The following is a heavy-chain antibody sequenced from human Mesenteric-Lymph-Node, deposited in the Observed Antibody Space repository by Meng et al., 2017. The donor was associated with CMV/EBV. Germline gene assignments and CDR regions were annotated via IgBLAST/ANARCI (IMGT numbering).Heavy chain of an antibody. Sequence: ASVKVSCKASGYTFTTYDINWVRQATGQGLATGQGLEWMGWMSPHSGNTGYAQKFQGKFTMTRDTSINTAYMELSGLTSEDTAVYYCARRSANTYYAFDFWGQGTMVTVSS. D-gene: IGHD4/OR15-4a*01. CDR1: GYTFTTYD. J-gene: IGHJ3*01. CDR3: ARRSANTYYAFDF. CDR2: MSPHSGNT. V-gene: IGHV1-8*01.